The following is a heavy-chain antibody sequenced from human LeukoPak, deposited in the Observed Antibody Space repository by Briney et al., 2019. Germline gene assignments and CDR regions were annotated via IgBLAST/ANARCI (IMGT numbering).Heavy chain of an antibody. CDR1: GFTFSSYS. CDR3: ARTTAFDI. CDR2: ISGSSTTI. V-gene: IGHV3-48*01. J-gene: IGHJ3*02. Sequence: PGGSLRLSCAASGFTFSSYSMNWVRQAPGKGLEWVSSISGSSTTIYYADSVEGRFTISRDNARNSLYLQMNSLRVEDTAVYYCARTTAFDIWGQGTMVTVSS. D-gene: IGHD4-17*01.